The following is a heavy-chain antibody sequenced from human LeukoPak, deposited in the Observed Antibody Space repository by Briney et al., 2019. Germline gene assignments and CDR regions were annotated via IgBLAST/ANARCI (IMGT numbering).Heavy chain of an antibody. CDR3: ARFTMVRGVPVDA. J-gene: IGHJ6*04. V-gene: IGHV3-21*01. Sequence: GGSLRLSCAASGFTFSSYSMNWVRQAPGKGLEWVSSISSSSSYIYYADSVKGRFTISRDNAKNSLYLQMNSLRAEDTAVYYCARFTMVRGVPVDAWGKGTTVTISS. CDR1: GFTFSSYS. CDR2: ISSSSSYI. D-gene: IGHD3-10*01.